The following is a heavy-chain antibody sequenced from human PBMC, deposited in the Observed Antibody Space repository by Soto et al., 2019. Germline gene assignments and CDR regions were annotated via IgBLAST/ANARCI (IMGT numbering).Heavy chain of an antibody. Sequence: SETLSLTCTVSGGSVNNNNYYWGWIRQTPGKGLEWIGSIYYTGSTYYNPSLKSRVTISVDTSKNQFSLRLTSVTAADTSVYFCARSDCSSTSCYFPYYYNGMDVWGQGTTVTVS. CDR1: GGSVNNNNYY. D-gene: IGHD2-2*01. J-gene: IGHJ6*02. V-gene: IGHV4-39*01. CDR3: ARSDCSSTSCYFPYYYNGMDV. CDR2: IYYTGST.